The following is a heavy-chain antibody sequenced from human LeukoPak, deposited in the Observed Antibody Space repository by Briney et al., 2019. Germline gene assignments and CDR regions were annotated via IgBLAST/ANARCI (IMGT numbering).Heavy chain of an antibody. CDR1: GGSFSGYY. J-gene: IGHJ4*02. D-gene: IGHD3-10*01. CDR3: ARGLRSGSYYIDY. CDR2: INHSGST. V-gene: IGHV4-34*01. Sequence: SETLSLTCAVYGGSFSGYYWSWIRQPPGKGLEWIGEINHSGSTYYNPSLKSRVTISVDTSKNQFSLKLSSVTAADTAVYYCARGLRSGSYYIDYWGQGTLVTVSS.